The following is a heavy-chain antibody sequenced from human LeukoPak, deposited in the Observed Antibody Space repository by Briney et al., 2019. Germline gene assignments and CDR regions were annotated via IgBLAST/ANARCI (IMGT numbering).Heavy chain of an antibody. CDR1: GGSFTGYY. J-gene: IGHJ4*02. D-gene: IGHD6-19*01. CDR3: ARGEYSSGWYSY. Sequence: SETLSLTCAVYGGSFTGYYWSWVRHPPGEGLEWIGEINHSVSTNYNPSLKSRVTISVDTSKNQFSLKLSSVTAADTAVYYCARGEYSSGWYSYWGQGTLVTVSS. CDR2: INHSVST. V-gene: IGHV4-34*01.